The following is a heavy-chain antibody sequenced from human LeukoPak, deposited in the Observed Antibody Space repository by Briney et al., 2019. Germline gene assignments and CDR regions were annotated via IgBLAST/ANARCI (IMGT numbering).Heavy chain of an antibody. CDR1: GFTFSRNG. Sequence: PGGSLRLSCAASGFTFSRNGMTWVRQAPGKGLEWVSAISGSGGSTYYADSVKGRFTISRDNSKNTLYLQMNSLRAEDTAVYYCAKILSGSAADAFDIWGQGTMVTVSS. J-gene: IGHJ3*02. V-gene: IGHV3-23*01. D-gene: IGHD1-26*01. CDR3: AKILSGSAADAFDI. CDR2: ISGSGGST.